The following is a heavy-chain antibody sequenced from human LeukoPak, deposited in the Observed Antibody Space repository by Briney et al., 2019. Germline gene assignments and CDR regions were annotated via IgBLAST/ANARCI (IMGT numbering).Heavy chain of an antibody. J-gene: IGHJ4*02. CDR1: GFTVSSNY. CDR2: ISSSSRTT. Sequence: GGSLRLSCAASGFTVSSNYMSWVRQAPGKGLEWVSYISSSSRTTNYADSVKGRFTIARDNRKNTLYLQMNSLRAEDTAVYFCAKRGVVIRVILVGFHKEAYYFESWGQGTLVTVSS. V-gene: IGHV3-11*03. D-gene: IGHD3/OR15-3a*01. CDR3: AKRGVVIRVILVGFHKEAYYFES.